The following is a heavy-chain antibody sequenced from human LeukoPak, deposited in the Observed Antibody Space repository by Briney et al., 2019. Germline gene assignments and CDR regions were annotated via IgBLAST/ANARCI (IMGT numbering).Heavy chain of an antibody. CDR1: GFTFPNYW. Sequence: GGSLRLSCAASGFTFPNYWMSWVRQAPGKGLEWVANIRQDGSEKFYVDSVKGRFTISRDNDKSSLYLQMNSLRGEDTALYFCARVGGSWGLLWGQGTLVTVS. CDR3: ARVGGSWGLL. J-gene: IGHJ4*02. V-gene: IGHV3-7*01. CDR2: IRQDGSEK. D-gene: IGHD3-16*01.